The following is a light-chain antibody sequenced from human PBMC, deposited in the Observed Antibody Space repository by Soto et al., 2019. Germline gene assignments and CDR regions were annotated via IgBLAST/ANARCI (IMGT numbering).Light chain of an antibody. CDR2: GAS. Sequence: EIVLTQSPGTLSLSPGEGATLSCRASQSVSSTYLAWYQQKPDQAPRLLIYGASSRATGIPDRFSGSGSGTDFTLTISRLEPEDFAVYYCQHYGSSTWTFGQGTKVEIK. J-gene: IGKJ1*01. CDR3: QHYGSSTWT. V-gene: IGKV3-20*01. CDR1: QSVSSTY.